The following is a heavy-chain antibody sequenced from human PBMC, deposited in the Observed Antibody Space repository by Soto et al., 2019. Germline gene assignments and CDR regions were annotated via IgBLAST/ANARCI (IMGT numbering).Heavy chain of an antibody. CDR1: GGSISSYY. V-gene: IGHV4-59*01. Sequence: PSETLSLTCTVSGGSISSYYLSWIRQPPGKGLEWIGYIYYSGSTNYNPSLKSRVTISVDTSKNQFSLKLSSVTAADTAVYYCARGKVNYYDSSGYYPFDYWGQGTLVTVS. CDR3: ARGKVNYYDSSGYYPFDY. J-gene: IGHJ4*02. CDR2: IYYSGST. D-gene: IGHD3-22*01.